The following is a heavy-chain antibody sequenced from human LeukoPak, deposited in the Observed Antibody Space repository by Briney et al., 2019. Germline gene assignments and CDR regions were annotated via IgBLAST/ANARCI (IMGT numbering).Heavy chain of an antibody. CDR3: AKDRYYYDSSIGLYYFDY. J-gene: IGHJ4*02. Sequence: GGSLRLSCTVSGFTVSSNSMSWVRQAPGKGLEWVSFIYSAGSTHYSDSVKGRFTISRDNSKNTLYLQMNSLRAEDTAVYYCAKDRYYYDSSIGLYYFDYWGQGTLVTVSS. D-gene: IGHD3-22*01. CDR1: GFTVSSNS. V-gene: IGHV3-53*01. CDR2: IYSAGST.